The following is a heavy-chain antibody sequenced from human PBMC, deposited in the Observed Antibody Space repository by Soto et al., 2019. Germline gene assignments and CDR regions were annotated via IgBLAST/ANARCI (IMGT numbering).Heavy chain of an antibody. CDR1: GYSFTSYW. V-gene: IGHV5-51*01. CDR3: ARQQRYDFWSGYGIFDY. Sequence: GESLKISCNGSGYSFTSYWIGWVRQMPGKGLEWMGIIYPGDSDTRYSPSFQGQVTISADKSISTAYLQWSSLKASDTAMYYCARQQRYDFWSGYGIFDYWGQGTLVTVSS. J-gene: IGHJ4*02. CDR2: IYPGDSDT. D-gene: IGHD3-3*01.